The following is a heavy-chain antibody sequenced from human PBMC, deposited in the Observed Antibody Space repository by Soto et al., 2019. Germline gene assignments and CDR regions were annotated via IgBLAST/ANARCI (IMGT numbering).Heavy chain of an antibody. Sequence: SETLSLTCTVPGGSISSYYWSWIRQPPGKGLEWIGYIYYSGSTTYNPSLKSRVTISVDTSKNQFSLKLSSVTAADTDVYYCARVWGYAFDYWGQGTLVTVS. CDR1: GGSISSYY. CDR3: ARVWGYAFDY. J-gene: IGHJ4*02. V-gene: IGHV4-59*01. D-gene: IGHD3-16*01. CDR2: IYYSGST.